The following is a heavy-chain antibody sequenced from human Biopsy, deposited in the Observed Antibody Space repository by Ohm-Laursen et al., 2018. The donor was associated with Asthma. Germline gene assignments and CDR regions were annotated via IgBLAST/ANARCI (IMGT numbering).Heavy chain of an antibody. V-gene: IGHV4-4*02. CDR1: GGSINSSTW. J-gene: IGHJ1*01. CDR3: ARGYYGDFHD. D-gene: IGHD3-3*01. Sequence: TLSLTCTVSGGSINSSTWWSWVRQPPGKGLEWIGEFFHTGSTNYSPSLKSRVTISVDKSKNQFSLNLSAVTAADTAVYYCARGYYGDFHDWGQGNLVIVSS. CDR2: FFHTGST.